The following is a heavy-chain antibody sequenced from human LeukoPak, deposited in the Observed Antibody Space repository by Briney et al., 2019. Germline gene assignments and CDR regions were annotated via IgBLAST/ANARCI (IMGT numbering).Heavy chain of an antibody. CDR3: ARDGSTIFGVVTGMDV. CDR2: IYYSGST. Sequence: SETLSLTCAVYGGSFSGYYWSWLRQPPGKGLEWIGYIYYSGSTNYNPSLKSRVTISVDTSKNQFSLKLSSVTAADTAVYYCARDGSTIFGVVTGMDVWGQGTTVTVSS. D-gene: IGHD3-3*01. CDR1: GGSFSGYY. V-gene: IGHV4-59*01. J-gene: IGHJ6*02.